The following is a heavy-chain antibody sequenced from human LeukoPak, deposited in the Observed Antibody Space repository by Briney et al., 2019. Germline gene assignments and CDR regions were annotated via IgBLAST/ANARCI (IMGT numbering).Heavy chain of an antibody. V-gene: IGHV3-72*01. J-gene: IGHJ3*02. Sequence: SGGSLRLSCAASGLRLSDSHMAWVRQAPGKGLEWVARIRTKVNSYTTEYAASVRGRFTISRDDSKNSLYLQMNSLKTEDTAVYYCACVGGYSAGNNILDIWGQGTMVSVSS. CDR3: ACVGGYSAGNNILDI. CDR2: IRTKVNSYTT. D-gene: IGHD1-26*01. CDR1: GLRLSDSH.